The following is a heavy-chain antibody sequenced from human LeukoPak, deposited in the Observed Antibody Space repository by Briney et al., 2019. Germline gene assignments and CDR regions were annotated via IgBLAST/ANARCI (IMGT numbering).Heavy chain of an antibody. CDR2: ISYDGSNK. CDR3: ARVYKAVAGDYYGMDV. D-gene: IGHD6-19*01. CDR1: GFTFSSYA. Sequence: GGSLRLSCAASGFTFSSYAMHWVREAPGKGLEGVAVISYDGSNKYYADSVKGRFTISRDNSKNTLYLQMNSLRAEDTAVYYCARVYKAVAGDYYGMDVWGQGTTVTVSS. V-gene: IGHV3-30-3*01. J-gene: IGHJ6*02.